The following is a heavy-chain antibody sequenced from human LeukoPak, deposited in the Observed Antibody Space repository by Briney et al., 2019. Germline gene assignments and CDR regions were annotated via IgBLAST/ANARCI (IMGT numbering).Heavy chain of an antibody. CDR2: SYYSGST. V-gene: IGHV4-59*01. CDR3: ARSDYGDSKLDY. Sequence: KPSEALSLTCTVPGGSISSYYWSWIRQPPGKGLEWIGYSYYSGSTNYNPSLKSRVTISVDTSKNQFSLKLSSVTSADAAVYYCARSDYGDSKLDYWGQGTLVTVSS. J-gene: IGHJ4*02. D-gene: IGHD4-17*01. CDR1: GGSISSYY.